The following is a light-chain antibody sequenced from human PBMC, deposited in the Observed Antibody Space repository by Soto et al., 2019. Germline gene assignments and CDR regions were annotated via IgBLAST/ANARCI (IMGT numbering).Light chain of an antibody. CDR2: GAS. J-gene: IGKJ4*01. CDR1: QSVSSSY. CDR3: QLYGNSPPLT. Sequence: EIVLTQSPGTLSLSPGERATLSCRASQSVSSSYLAWYQQKPGQAPRLLIYGASSRAAAIPDRFSGSGSGTDFTLTISRLEPEDFAVYFCQLYGNSPPLTFGGGTKVEIK. V-gene: IGKV3-20*01.